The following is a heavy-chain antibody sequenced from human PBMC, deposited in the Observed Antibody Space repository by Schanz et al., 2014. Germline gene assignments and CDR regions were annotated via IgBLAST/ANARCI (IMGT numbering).Heavy chain of an antibody. J-gene: IGHJ4*02. Sequence: EVQLVESGGGLVQPGGSLRLSCAASGFTFSSYWMHWVRQVPGKGLVWVSSIKSDGSSTSYADSVKGRFTISRDNAKNTLYLQMSSLRAEDTAVYHCVSSGSYSSYAYWGQGTLVTVSS. CDR3: VSSGSYSSYAY. D-gene: IGHD3-10*01. V-gene: IGHV3-74*01. CDR2: IKSDGSST. CDR1: GFTFSSYW.